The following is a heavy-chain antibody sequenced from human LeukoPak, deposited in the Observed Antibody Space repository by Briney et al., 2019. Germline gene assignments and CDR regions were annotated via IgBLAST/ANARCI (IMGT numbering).Heavy chain of an antibody. CDR3: ARVWQDYSNTDS. CDR1: GFTFSTYH. J-gene: IGHJ4*02. CDR2: ISYDSTAT. V-gene: IGHV3-48*01. Sequence: GGSLRLSCTASGFTFSTYHMVWVRQAPGKGLECLSYISYDSTATHYADSVRGRFAISRDNAQSSLYLQMNSLTAEDTAIYFCARVWQDYSNTDSWGQGTLVTVSS. D-gene: IGHD4-11*01.